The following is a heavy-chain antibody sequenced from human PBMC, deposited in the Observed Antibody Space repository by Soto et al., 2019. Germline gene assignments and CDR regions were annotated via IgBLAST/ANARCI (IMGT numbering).Heavy chain of an antibody. CDR3: AGRYYYDSSGYQY. V-gene: IGHV3-74*01. CDR2: INGDGSST. J-gene: IGHJ4*02. Sequence: EVQLVESGGGLVQPGGSLRLSCAASGFTFSIYWMHWVRQAPGKGLEWVSRINGDGSSTSNADPVKGRFTISRDNAKNSLYLQMNSLRAEDTAVYYCAGRYYYDSSGYQYWGQGTLVTVSS. CDR1: GFTFSIYW. D-gene: IGHD3-22*01.